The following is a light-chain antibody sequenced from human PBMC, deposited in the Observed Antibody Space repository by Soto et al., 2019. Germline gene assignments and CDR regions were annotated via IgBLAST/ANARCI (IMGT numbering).Light chain of an antibody. CDR1: NYNIGNNY. Sequence: SVLSQPPSVSAAPGRKVTISCSGSNYNIGNNYVYWYQQFPGAAPKLLMYENAKRASGIPDRFSGSKSGTAATLAITGIQTGDEADYYCGTWDSGLSGFVFGTVTKVTVL. V-gene: IGLV1-51*02. CDR3: GTWDSGLSGFV. CDR2: ENA. J-gene: IGLJ1*01.